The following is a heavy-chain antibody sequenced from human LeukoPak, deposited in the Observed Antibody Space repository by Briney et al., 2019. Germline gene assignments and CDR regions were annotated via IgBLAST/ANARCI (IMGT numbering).Heavy chain of an antibody. CDR3: AKDPRSLGYCTSSSCPYFDY. CDR2: ICGSDGSS. Sequence: GGALRLSCAASGFTFSSYAMNWVRQAPGKGLEWVSAICGSDGSSYYADSVRGGFTISRDNSKNTLYLQMNSLRPEDTAVYYCAKDPRSLGYCTSSSCPYFDYWGQGTLVTVSS. D-gene: IGHD2-2*01. J-gene: IGHJ4*02. V-gene: IGHV3-23*01. CDR1: GFTFSSYA.